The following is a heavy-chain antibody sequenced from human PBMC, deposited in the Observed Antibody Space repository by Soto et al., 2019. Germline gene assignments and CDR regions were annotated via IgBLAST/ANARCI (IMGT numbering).Heavy chain of an antibody. J-gene: IGHJ6*02. D-gene: IGHD6-25*01. CDR2: IKTKIEGGTT. V-gene: IGHV3-15*07. CDR1: GFIFSNTW. Sequence: EEQLVESGGGLVEPGGSLRLSCAASGFIFSNTWINWVRQAPGKGLEWVGRIKTKIEGGTTNYAAPVKGRFTVSVDDSKNTVYLHMNSLRTEDTAVYYCTADIPNISANYGMDVWGQGTTVTVSS. CDR3: TADIPNISANYGMDV.